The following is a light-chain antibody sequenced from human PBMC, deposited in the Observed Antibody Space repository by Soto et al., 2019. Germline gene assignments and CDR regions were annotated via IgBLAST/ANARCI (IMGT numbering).Light chain of an antibody. Sequence: SYELTQPPSVSVSPGQTASITCSGDNLGDKYACWYQQKPGQSPVLVIYQDIKRPSGIPERFSGSNSGNTATLTISGTQAMGEADYYCQAWDRSTVVFGGGTKLTVL. V-gene: IGLV3-1*01. CDR1: NLGDKY. CDR3: QAWDRSTVV. J-gene: IGLJ2*01. CDR2: QDI.